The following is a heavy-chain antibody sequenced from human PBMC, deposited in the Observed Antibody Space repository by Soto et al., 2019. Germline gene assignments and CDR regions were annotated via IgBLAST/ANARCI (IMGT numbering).Heavy chain of an antibody. Sequence: ASVKVSCKASGYTFTSYAMHWVRQAPGQRLEWMGWINAGNGNTKYSQKFQGRVTITRDTSASTAYMELSSLRSEDTAVYYCARSYSYDYVWGSSPSYGMDVWGQGTTVTVSS. CDR1: GYTFTSYA. J-gene: IGHJ6*02. V-gene: IGHV1-3*01. CDR2: INAGNGNT. CDR3: ARSYSYDYVWGSSPSYGMDV. D-gene: IGHD3-16*01.